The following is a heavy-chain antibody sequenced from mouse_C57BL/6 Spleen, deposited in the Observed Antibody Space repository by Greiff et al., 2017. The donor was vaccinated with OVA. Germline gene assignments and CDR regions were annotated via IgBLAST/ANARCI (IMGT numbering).Heavy chain of an antibody. Sequence: VQLQQPGAELVRPGPSVKLSCKASGYTFTSYWMHWVKQRPGQGLEWIGVIDPSDSYTNYNQKFKGKATLTVDTSSSTAYMQLSSLTSEDSAVYYCARKDYDLDYWGQGTTHTVSS. J-gene: IGHJ2*01. CDR2: IDPSDSYT. D-gene: IGHD2-4*01. CDR3: ARKDYDLDY. V-gene: IGHV1-59*01. CDR1: GYTFTSYW.